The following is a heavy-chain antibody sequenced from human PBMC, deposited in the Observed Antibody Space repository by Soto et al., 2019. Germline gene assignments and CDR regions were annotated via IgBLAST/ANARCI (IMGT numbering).Heavy chain of an antibody. J-gene: IGHJ6*03. CDR3: AKEVGYCSGGSCYYYYYYMDV. CDR1: GFTFSDYY. CDR2: ISSSGSTI. V-gene: IGHV3-11*04. Sequence: GSLRLSCAASGFTFSDYYMSWIRQAPGKGLGWVSYISSSGSTIYYADSVKGRFTISRDNSKNTLYLQMNSLRAEDTAVYYCAKEVGYCSGGSCYYYYYYMDVWGKGTTVTVSS. D-gene: IGHD2-15*01.